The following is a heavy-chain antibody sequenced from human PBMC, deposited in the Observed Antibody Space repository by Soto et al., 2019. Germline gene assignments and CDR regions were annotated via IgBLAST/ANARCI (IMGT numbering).Heavy chain of an antibody. V-gene: IGHV1-69*02. J-gene: IGHJ4*02. CDR1: GGTFSSYT. D-gene: IGHD2-15*01. CDR2: IIPTLGIA. CDR3: VALGSIPDY. Sequence: QVQLVQSGAEVKKPGSSVKVSCKASGGTFSSYTISWVRQAPGQGLDRRARIIPTLGIANYAQKFQGRVTTXADKSTSTAYMELSSLRSEDTAVYYCVALGSIPDYWGQGTLVTVSS.